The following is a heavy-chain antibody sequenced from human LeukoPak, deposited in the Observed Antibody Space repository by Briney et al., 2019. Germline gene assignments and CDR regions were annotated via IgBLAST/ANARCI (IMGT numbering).Heavy chain of an antibody. D-gene: IGHD3-16*02. V-gene: IGHV1-2*06. CDR2: INPNSGGT. Sequence: ASVKVSCKPSGYTFTGYYMHWVRQAPGQGLEWMGRINPNSGGTNYAQKFQGRVTMTRDTSISTAYMELSRLRSDDTAVYYCARLGDYVWGSYRETVDYWGQGTLVTVSS. CDR3: ARLGDYVWGSYRETVDY. J-gene: IGHJ4*02. CDR1: GYTFTGYY.